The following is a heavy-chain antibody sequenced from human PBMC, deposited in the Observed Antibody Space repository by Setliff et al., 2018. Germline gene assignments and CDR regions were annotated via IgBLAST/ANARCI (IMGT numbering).Heavy chain of an antibody. V-gene: IGHV4-4*07. J-gene: IGHJ6*03. CDR3: ARGITSGGYWGQRFLYLDV. Sequence: PSETLSLTCTVSGGSISSHYWTWIRQPAGKGLEWIGRLYTSGDTNYNPSLKSRVSMSLDTSKNQFSLKLSSVTAADTAVYYCARGITSGGYWGQRFLYLDVWGRGTTVTVSS. CDR2: LYTSGDT. CDR1: GGSISSHY. D-gene: IGHD3-22*01.